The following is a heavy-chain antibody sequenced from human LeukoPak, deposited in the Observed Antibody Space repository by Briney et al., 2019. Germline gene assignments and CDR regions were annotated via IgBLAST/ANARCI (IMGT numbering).Heavy chain of an antibody. CDR3: ARELRYKNSDPGAF. Sequence: SETLSLTCIVSGGSISSSIYYWAWVRQPPGKGLECIGTVFYNGPPQYSPSLRSRVTISIATSTNQFSLKLTSVTAADTALYYCARELRYKNSDPGAFWGRGTVVTVSS. D-gene: IGHD1-26*01. V-gene: IGHV4-39*07. CDR2: VFYNGPP. CDR1: GGSISSSIYY. J-gene: IGHJ3*01.